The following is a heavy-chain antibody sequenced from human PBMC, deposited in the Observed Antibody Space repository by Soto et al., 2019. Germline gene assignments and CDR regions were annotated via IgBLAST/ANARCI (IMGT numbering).Heavy chain of an antibody. J-gene: IGHJ4*02. Sequence: SETLSLTCTVSGGSVSSGSYYWSWIRQPPGKGLEWNGYVHYSGGTNYNPSLRSRVTISADTSKNQFSLKLSSVTAADTAVYYCARGHYDFWSGYFATVDYWGQGTLVTVSS. CDR1: GGSVSSGSYY. V-gene: IGHV4-61*01. CDR3: ARGHYDFWSGYFATVDY. D-gene: IGHD3-3*01. CDR2: VHYSGGT.